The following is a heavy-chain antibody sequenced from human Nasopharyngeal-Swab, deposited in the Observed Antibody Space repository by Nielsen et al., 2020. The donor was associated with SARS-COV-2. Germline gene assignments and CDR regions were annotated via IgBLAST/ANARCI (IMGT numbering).Heavy chain of an antibody. CDR1: GYTFTGYY. V-gene: IGHV1-46*01. D-gene: IGHD6-13*01. CDR3: ARGRKQQPSDY. CDR2: INPSGGST. Sequence: ASVKVSCKASGYTFTGYYMHWVRQAPGQGLEWMGIINPSGGSTSYAQKFQGGVTMTRDTSTSTVYMELSSLRSEDTAVYYCARGRKQQPSDYWGQGTLVTVSS. J-gene: IGHJ4*02.